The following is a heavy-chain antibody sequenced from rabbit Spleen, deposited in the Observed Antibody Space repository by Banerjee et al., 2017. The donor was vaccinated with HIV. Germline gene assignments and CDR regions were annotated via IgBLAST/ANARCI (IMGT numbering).Heavy chain of an antibody. CDR1: GLDFSNGVV. J-gene: IGHJ4*01. CDR3: ARDLAGAVGWNFDL. V-gene: IGHV1S45*01. Sequence: QEQLVESGGGLVKPGASLALTCKASGLDFSNGVVMCWVRQAPGKGLEWIACIDTYTGKPVYATWAKDRFTISKASWTTVTLQMISLTDADTARYFCARDLAGAVGWNFDLWGQGTLVTVS. D-gene: IGHD4-1*01. CDR2: IDTYTGKP.